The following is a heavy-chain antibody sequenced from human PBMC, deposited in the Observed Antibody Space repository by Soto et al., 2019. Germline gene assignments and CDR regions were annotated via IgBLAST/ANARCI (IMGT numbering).Heavy chain of an antibody. CDR1: GFSLSSPAVG. CDR2: IYWDDDK. J-gene: IGHJ4*01. Sequence: QITLRESGPTLVKPTQTLTLTCNFSGFSLSSPAVGVNWIRQPPGKAPEWLALIYWDDDKRYNPSLKSRLTITKDTSKNQVVLTMTNMDPVDTATYYCAHGSGWLADYWGHGTMGTVSS. D-gene: IGHD6-13*01. V-gene: IGHV2-5*02. CDR3: AHGSGWLADY.